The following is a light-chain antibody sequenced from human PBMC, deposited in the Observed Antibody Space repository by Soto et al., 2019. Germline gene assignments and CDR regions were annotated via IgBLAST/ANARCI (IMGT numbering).Light chain of an antibody. V-gene: IGLV2-8*01. Sequence: QSALTQPPSASGSPGQSVTISCTGSSSDVGGYNYVSWYQQYPGKAPKLMIYDVSKRPSGVPDRFSGSKSGNTASLTVSGLQAEDEADYYCSSYAGTNTALFGRGTKLTVL. CDR1: SSDVGGYNY. J-gene: IGLJ2*01. CDR3: SSYAGTNTAL. CDR2: DVS.